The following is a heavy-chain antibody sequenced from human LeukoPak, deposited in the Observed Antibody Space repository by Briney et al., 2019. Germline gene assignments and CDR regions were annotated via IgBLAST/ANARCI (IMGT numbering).Heavy chain of an antibody. Sequence: ASVTVSCKASGYTFTSYAMNWVRQAPGQGLEWMGWINTNTGNPTYAQGFTGRFVFSLDTSVSTAYLQISSLKAEDTAVYYCAREGTTMVRGVRVSYYYGMDVWGQGTTVTVSS. CDR1: GYTFTSYA. CDR2: INTNTGNP. D-gene: IGHD3-10*01. J-gene: IGHJ6*02. V-gene: IGHV7-4-1*02. CDR3: AREGTTMVRGVRVSYYYGMDV.